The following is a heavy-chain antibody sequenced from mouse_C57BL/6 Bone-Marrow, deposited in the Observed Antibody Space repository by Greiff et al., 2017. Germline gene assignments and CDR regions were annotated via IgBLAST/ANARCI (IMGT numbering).Heavy chain of an antibody. J-gene: IGHJ2*01. D-gene: IGHD1-2*01. Sequence: DVHLVESGGGLVKPGGSLKLSCAASGFTFSDYGMHWVRQAPEKGLEWVAYISSGSSTIYYADTVKGRFTISRDNAKNTLFLQMTSLRSEDTAMYYCARSLRLLGDYWGQGTTLTVSS. CDR3: ARSLRLLGDY. V-gene: IGHV5-17*01. CDR2: ISSGSSTI. CDR1: GFTFSDYG.